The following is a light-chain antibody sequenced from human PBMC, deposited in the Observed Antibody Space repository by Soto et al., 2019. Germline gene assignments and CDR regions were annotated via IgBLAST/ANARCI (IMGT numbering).Light chain of an antibody. Sequence: DIQMTQSPSSLSASVGDRVTITCRASQVISKFLNWYQLKPGKAPKLLIFDASELETGVTSRFSGHRSGTDFSFIISSLQPEDIETYYCQQYDNYPLTFGGGTKVDIK. V-gene: IGKV1-33*01. J-gene: IGKJ4*01. CDR1: QVISKF. CDR3: QQYDNYPLT. CDR2: DAS.